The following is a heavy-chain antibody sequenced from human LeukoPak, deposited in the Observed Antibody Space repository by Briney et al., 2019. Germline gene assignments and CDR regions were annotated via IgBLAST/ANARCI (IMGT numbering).Heavy chain of an antibody. J-gene: IGHJ3*02. D-gene: IGHD3-9*01. V-gene: IGHV3-23*01. CDR1: GFTFSSYA. CDR3: AKELGYFDWLPHDAFDI. Sequence: GGSLRLSCAAPGFTFSSYAMSWVRQAPGKGLEWVSAISGSGGSTYYADSVKGRFTISRDNSKNTLYLQMNSLRAEDTAVYYCAKELGYFDWLPHDAFDIWGQGTMVTVSS. CDR2: ISGSGGST.